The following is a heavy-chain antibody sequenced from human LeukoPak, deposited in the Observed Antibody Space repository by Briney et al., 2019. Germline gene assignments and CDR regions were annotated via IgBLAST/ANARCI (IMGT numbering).Heavy chain of an antibody. Sequence: SETLSLTCTVSGGSISNYYWSWIRQPPGKGLEWIGYIYSTGSTNYNPSLKSRVTISVDTSKNQFSLNLSSVTAADTAVYYCARHYIPEYPFDYWGQGTLVTVSS. D-gene: IGHD2-2*01. CDR1: GGSISNYY. CDR3: ARHYIPEYPFDY. J-gene: IGHJ4*02. CDR2: IYSTGST. V-gene: IGHV4-59*08.